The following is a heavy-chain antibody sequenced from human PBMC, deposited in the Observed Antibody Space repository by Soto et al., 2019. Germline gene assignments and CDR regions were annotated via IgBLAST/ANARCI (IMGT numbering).Heavy chain of an antibody. CDR3: ARLASGWQYYYFDF. D-gene: IGHD6-19*01. J-gene: IGHJ2*01. CDR2: INHSGST. Sequence: QVQLQQWGAGLLKPSETLSLTCAVYGGSFSPYFWSWIRQPPGKGLEWIGEINHSGSTNYNPSLTRRATFSVDTSKNQVSLKLASVTAADTAVYYCARLASGWQYYYFDFWSRGAPVTVSS. V-gene: IGHV4-34*01. CDR1: GGSFSPYF.